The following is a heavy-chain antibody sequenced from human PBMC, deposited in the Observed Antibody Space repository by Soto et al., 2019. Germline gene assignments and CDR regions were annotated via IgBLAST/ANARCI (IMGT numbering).Heavy chain of an antibody. J-gene: IGHJ6*02. CDR1: GFTVSSNY. CDR3: ARNPPMDYYYGMDV. Sequence: GGSLRLSCAASGFTVSSNYMSWVRQAPGKGLEWVSVIYSGGSTYYADSVKGRFTISRDNSKNTLYLQMNSLRAEDTAVYYCARNPPMDYYYGMDVWGQGTTVTVSS. CDR2: IYSGGST. V-gene: IGHV3-53*01.